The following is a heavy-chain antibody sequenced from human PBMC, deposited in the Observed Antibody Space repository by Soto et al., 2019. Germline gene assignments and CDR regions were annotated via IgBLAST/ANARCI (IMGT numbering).Heavy chain of an antibody. J-gene: IGHJ4*02. D-gene: IGHD6-13*01. V-gene: IGHV3-23*01. CDR1: GFTFRSYA. CDR2: ISGSGGSA. Sequence: EVQLLESGGGLVQPGGSLRLSCVVSGFTFRSYAMSWVRQAPGKGLEWASGISGSGGSAFYADSVKGRFTISRDNSKNTLYLQMNSLNVEDTAVYYCAKEGADESSSWLGDHWGQGILVTVSS. CDR3: AKEGADESSSWLGDH.